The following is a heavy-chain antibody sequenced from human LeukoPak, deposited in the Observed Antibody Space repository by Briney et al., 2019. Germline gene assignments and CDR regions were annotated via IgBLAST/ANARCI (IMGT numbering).Heavy chain of an antibody. J-gene: IGHJ3*02. V-gene: IGHV4-39*07. CDR1: GGSITSTTYY. Sequence: SETLSLTCTVSGGSITSTTYYWGWVRQPPGKGLEWIGSAYHIGSPYYNPSLKTRVTISVDTSKNQFSLKLCSVTAADTAVYYGARDQGNVDSSGWYLVGNAFDIWGQGTMVTVSS. CDR3: ARDQGNVDSSGWYLVGNAFDI. CDR2: AYHIGSP. D-gene: IGHD6-19*01.